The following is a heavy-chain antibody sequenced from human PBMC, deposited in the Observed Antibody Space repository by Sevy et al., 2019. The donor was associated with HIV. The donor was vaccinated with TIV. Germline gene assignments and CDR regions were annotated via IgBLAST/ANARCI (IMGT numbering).Heavy chain of an antibody. J-gene: IGHJ4*02. Sequence: GGSLRLSCAASGFTFSTYGMHWVRQAPGKGLEWVSSISGSGGTTYYADSVKGRFTISRDNSKNTLYLQMNSLRAEDTAVYYCATGYGDYTGNYFDYWGQGTLVTVSS. D-gene: IGHD4-17*01. V-gene: IGHV3-23*01. CDR1: GFTFSTYG. CDR3: ATGYGDYTGNYFDY. CDR2: ISGSGGTT.